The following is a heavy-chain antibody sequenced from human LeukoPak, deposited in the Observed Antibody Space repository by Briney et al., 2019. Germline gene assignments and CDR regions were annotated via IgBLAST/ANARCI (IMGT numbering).Heavy chain of an antibody. J-gene: IGHJ4*02. V-gene: IGHV3-74*01. CDR1: GFTFSKYW. D-gene: IGHD3-10*01. Sequence: GGSLRLSCADSGFTFSKYWMQWVRHGPEKGLVWVSRVNPDASSITYANSVKGRFTSSRDNAKNTLYLQMNRLRVEDTAVYYCARGGSCGDYWGQGILVTVSS. CDR3: ARGGSCGDY. CDR2: VNPDASSI.